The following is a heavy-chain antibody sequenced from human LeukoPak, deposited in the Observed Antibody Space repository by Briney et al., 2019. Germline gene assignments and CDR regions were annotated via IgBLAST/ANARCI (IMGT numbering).Heavy chain of an antibody. D-gene: IGHD6-19*01. V-gene: IGHV4-4*02. CDR3: ASHPVSLDY. Sequence: SGTLSLTCAVSGGSISSHNWWTWVGQSPGKGLEWIGEIYHSESTNYNPSLKSRVTISIDKSKNQFSLTLNSVTAADTAMYYCASHPVSLDYWGQGALVTVSS. J-gene: IGHJ4*02. CDR1: GGSISSHNW. CDR2: IYHSEST.